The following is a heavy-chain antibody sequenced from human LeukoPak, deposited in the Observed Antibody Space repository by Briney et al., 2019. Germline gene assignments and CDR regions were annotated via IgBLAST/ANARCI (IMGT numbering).Heavy chain of an antibody. Sequence: GGSLRLSCAASGFSFSTYWMSWVRQAPGKGLEWVANIKQDGSEKYYVDSAKGRFTISRDNAKNSLYLQMNSLRAEDTAVYYCATDLGSSRPNFWGQGTLVTVSS. D-gene: IGHD6-13*01. CDR3: ATDLGSSRPNF. CDR1: GFSFSTYW. V-gene: IGHV3-7*01. J-gene: IGHJ4*02. CDR2: IKQDGSEK.